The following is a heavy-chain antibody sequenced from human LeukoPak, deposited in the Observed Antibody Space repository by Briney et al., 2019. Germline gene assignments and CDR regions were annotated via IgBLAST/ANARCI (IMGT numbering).Heavy chain of an antibody. J-gene: IGHJ4*02. CDR1: GGTFSGHS. D-gene: IGHD4-11*01. V-gene: IGHV3-48*01. CDR3: AREYDSRARFDS. CDR2: IGYGGSPI. Sequence: GGSLRLSCEASGGTFSGHSVIWVRQAPGKGLEWISYIGYGGSPIHFADSVKGRFGISRDDAKNSLYLYINTLRAEDTAIYYCAREYDSRARFDSWGQGILVTVSS.